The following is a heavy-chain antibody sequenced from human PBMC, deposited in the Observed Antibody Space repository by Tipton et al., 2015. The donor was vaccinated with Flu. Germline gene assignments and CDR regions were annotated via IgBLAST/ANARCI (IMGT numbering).Heavy chain of an antibody. CDR3: AKVKFGWVES. D-gene: IGHD3-16*01. V-gene: IGHV4-34*10. J-gene: IGHJ5*01. CDR1: GGSFTGYY. Sequence: GLVKPSETLSLTCAIYGGSFTGYYWSWIRQPPGRGLEWVGSIYYTGYPYYNPSLKSRLAMSIDTSNSRFSLRLSSMTAADTAVYYCAKVKFGWVESWAQGTLVTVSS. CDR2: IYYTGYP.